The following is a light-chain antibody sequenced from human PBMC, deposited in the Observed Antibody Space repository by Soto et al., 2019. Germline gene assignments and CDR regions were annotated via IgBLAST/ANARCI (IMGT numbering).Light chain of an antibody. CDR1: NIGSKS. CDR3: QVWDSSSDHVV. J-gene: IGLJ2*01. Sequence: SSELTQPPSVSVAPGKTARITCGGTNIGSKSVHWYQQKPGQAPVLVIYYDSDRPSGIPERFSGSNSGNTATLTISRVEAGDEADYYCQVWDSSSDHVVFGGGTKVTVL. CDR2: YDS. V-gene: IGLV3-21*04.